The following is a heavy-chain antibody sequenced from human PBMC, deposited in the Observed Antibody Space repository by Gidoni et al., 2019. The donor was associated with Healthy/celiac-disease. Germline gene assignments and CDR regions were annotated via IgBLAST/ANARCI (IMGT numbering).Heavy chain of an antibody. D-gene: IGHD3-3*01. Sequence: EVQLVESGGGLVKPGGSLRLSCAASGFTFSSYSMNWVRQAPGKGLEWVSSISSSSSYIYYADSVKGRLTISRDNAKNSLYLKMNSLRAEDTAVYYCARDRSILLEYGMDVWGQGTTVTVSS. CDR3: ARDRSILLEYGMDV. J-gene: IGHJ6*02. CDR1: GFTFSSYS. CDR2: ISSSSSYI. V-gene: IGHV3-21*01.